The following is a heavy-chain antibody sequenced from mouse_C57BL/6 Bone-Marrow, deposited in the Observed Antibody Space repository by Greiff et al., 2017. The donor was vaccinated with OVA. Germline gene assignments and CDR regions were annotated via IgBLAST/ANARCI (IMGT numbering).Heavy chain of an antibody. CDR1: GYTFTSYW. Sequence: QVQLQQPGAELVMPGASVKLSCKASGYTFTSYWMHWVKQRPGQGLEWIGEIDPSDSYTNYNQKFKGKSTLTVDKASSTAYMQLSSLTSEDSAVYDCARGRYLDFWGRGTTLTVSS. J-gene: IGHJ2*01. CDR2: IDPSDSYT. V-gene: IGHV1-69*01. CDR3: ARGRYLDF.